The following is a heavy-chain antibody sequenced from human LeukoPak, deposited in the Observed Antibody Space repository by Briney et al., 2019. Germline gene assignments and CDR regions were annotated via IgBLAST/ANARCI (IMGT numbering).Heavy chain of an antibody. CDR1: GSMYNYY. CDR2: IHYNGNT. CDR3: ARLHRRTPPYNWFDP. J-gene: IGHJ5*02. Sequence: SETLSLTCTVSGSMYNYYWSWIRQPPGKGLEWIGYIHYNGNTNYNPSLKSRVTISVDTSRNQFSLKLSSVTAADTAVYYCARLHRRTPPYNWFDPWGQGTLVTVSS. D-gene: IGHD1-14*01. V-gene: IGHV4-59*12.